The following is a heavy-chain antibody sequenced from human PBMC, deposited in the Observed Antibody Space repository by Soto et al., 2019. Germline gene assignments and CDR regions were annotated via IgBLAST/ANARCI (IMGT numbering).Heavy chain of an antibody. CDR2: IYYSGST. CDR1: GGSISSGGYY. Sequence: QVQLQESGPGLVKPSQTLSLTCTVSGGSISSGGYYWSWIRQHPGKGLEWIGYIYYSGSTYYNPSLKSRVTISVDTSKNQFSLKLSSVTAADTAVYYCASHTGEQLVPGPDTPGIRATHFDYWGQGTLVTVSS. V-gene: IGHV4-31*03. CDR3: ASHTGEQLVPGPDTPGIRATHFDY. J-gene: IGHJ4*02. D-gene: IGHD6-6*01.